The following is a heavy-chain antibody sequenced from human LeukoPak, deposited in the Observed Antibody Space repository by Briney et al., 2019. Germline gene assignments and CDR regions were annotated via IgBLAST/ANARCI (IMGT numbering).Heavy chain of an antibody. CDR1: GFTFSSYC. CDR2: IKEGGSAK. CDR3: ARVYSSGFYPIDY. V-gene: IGHV3-7*04. J-gene: IGHJ4*02. D-gene: IGHD6-19*01. Sequence: GGSLRLSCAAAGFTFSSYCMAWVRQAPGKGLEWVANIKEGGSAKYYVDSVRGRFTISRDNAKNSLYLQMNSLRAEDTAVYYCARVYSSGFYPIDYWGQGTLVTVSS.